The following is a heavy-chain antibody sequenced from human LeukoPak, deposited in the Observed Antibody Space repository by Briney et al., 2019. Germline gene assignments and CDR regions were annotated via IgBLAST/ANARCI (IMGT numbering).Heavy chain of an antibody. J-gene: IGHJ5*02. V-gene: IGHV5-51*01. Sequence: GESLKISCKGSGYSFTSYWIGWVRQMPGKGLEWMGIIYPGDSDTRYSPSFQGQVTISADKSISTAYLQWSSLKASDTAMYYCARRIVVVVAATDWFGPWGQGTLVTVSS. CDR2: IYPGDSDT. D-gene: IGHD2-15*01. CDR3: ARRIVVVVAATDWFGP. CDR1: GYSFTSYW.